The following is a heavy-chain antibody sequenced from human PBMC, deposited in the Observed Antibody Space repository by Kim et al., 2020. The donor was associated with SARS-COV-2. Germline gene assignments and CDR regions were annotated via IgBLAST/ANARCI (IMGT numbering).Heavy chain of an antibody. V-gene: IGHV4-59*01. D-gene: IGHD6-19*01. CDR2: IYYSGSP. CDR1: GGSISSYY. CDR3: ASGGGSVPVTGTGGWIDP. J-gene: IGHJ5*01. Sequence: SETLSLTCTVSGGSISSYYWSWIRQPPGKGLEWIGYIYYSGSPNYNPSLRGRVTISTDTSKNQISLKLHSVTAADTAVYYCASGGGSVPVTGTGGWIDPWGQGTLVTVSS.